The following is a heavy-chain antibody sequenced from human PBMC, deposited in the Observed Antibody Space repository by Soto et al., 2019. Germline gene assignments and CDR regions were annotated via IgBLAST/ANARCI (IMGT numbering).Heavy chain of an antibody. J-gene: IGHJ6*02. CDR1: GDSVSSNIAA. V-gene: IGHV6-1*01. CDR2: TYYRSKWYN. Sequence: SQTLSLTRAISGDSVSSNIAAWNWIRQSPSRGLEWLGRTYYRSKWYNDYAGSVKSRITINPDTSKNQFSLQLNSVTPEDTAVYHCAREGWFGDEVYYGMDVWGQGTTVTVSS. D-gene: IGHD3-10*01. CDR3: AREGWFGDEVYYGMDV.